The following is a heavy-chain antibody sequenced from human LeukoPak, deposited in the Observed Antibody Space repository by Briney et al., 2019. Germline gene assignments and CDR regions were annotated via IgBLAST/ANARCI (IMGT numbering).Heavy chain of an antibody. Sequence: SETLSLTCAVSGGSISSSNWWSWVRQPPGKGLEWIGEIYHSGSTNYNPSLKSRVTISVDKSKNQFSLKLSSVTAADTAVYYCARERRGRWLVLGDYYGMDVWGQGTTVTVSS. D-gene: IGHD6-19*01. CDR2: IYHSGST. CDR1: GGSISSSNW. CDR3: ARERRGRWLVLGDYYGMDV. V-gene: IGHV4-4*02. J-gene: IGHJ6*02.